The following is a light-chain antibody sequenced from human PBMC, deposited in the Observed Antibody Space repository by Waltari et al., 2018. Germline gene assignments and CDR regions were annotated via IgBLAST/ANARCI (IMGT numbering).Light chain of an antibody. Sequence: AIRMTQSPSSFSASTGDRVPITCRASQGISSYLAWYQQKPGKAPKLLIYAASTLQSGVPSRFSGSGSGTDFTLTISCLQSEDFATYYCQQYYSYPCTFGQGTKVEIK. J-gene: IGKJ1*01. CDR1: QGISSY. CDR2: AAS. CDR3: QQYYSYPCT. V-gene: IGKV1-8*01.